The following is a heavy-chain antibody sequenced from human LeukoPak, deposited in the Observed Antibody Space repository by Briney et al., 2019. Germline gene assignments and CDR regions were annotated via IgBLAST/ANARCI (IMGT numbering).Heavy chain of an antibody. D-gene: IGHD4-23*01. CDR3: ARVYGGNAAFDH. CDR1: GFTFSSYW. Sequence: GGSLRLSCAASGFTFSSYWMHWVRQAPGKGVVWVSRINTDGSGTTYADSVKGRFTVSRDNAQNTLFLQMNSLRAEDTAVYFCARVYGGNAAFDHWGKGTLVAVSS. CDR2: INTDGSGT. V-gene: IGHV3-74*01. J-gene: IGHJ4*02.